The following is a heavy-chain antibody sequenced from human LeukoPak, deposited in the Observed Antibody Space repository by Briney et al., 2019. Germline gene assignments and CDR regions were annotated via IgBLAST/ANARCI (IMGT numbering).Heavy chain of an antibody. Sequence: SETLSLTCTVSGGSISSYYWSWIRQPPGKGLEWIGYIYYSGSTNYNPSLKSRVTISVDTSKNQFSLKLSSVTAADTAVYYCARRGIAAFGVHWGQGTLVTVSS. J-gene: IGHJ4*02. V-gene: IGHV4-59*01. D-gene: IGHD6-13*01. CDR2: IYYSGST. CDR1: GGSISSYY. CDR3: ARRGIAAFGVH.